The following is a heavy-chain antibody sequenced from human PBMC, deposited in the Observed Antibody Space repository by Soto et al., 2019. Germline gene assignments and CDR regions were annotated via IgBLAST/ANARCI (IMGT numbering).Heavy chain of an antibody. D-gene: IGHD5-12*01. J-gene: IGHJ4*02. CDR1: GFTFDFYA. Sequence: PGGFLRLSCAASGFTFDFYAMHWVRQVPGKGLEWVSGISWNSGSIGYADSVQGRFTISRDNAKNSLYLQMNSLKPEDTAFYYCXKEDLLRGYSGYGHFDYWGQGTLVTVSS. CDR2: ISWNSGSI. V-gene: IGHV3-9*01. CDR3: XKEDLLRGYSGYGHFDY.